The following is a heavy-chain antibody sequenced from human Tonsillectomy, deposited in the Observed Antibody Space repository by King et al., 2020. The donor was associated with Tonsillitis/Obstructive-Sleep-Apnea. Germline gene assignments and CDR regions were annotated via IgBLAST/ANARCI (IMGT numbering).Heavy chain of an antibody. J-gene: IGHJ6*02. CDR3: ARGLVPAAKDFHYYGMDV. V-gene: IGHV3-23*04. CDR2: VSSSGGNT. D-gene: IGHD2-2*01. CDR1: GFSFRSYA. Sequence: VQLVESGGGLVQPGGSLRLSCAASGFSFRSYAMDWVRQAPGKGLEWVSAVSSSGGNTFYADSVKGRFTISRDNSNNTLYLHMNSRRAEDAAVYYCARGLVPAAKDFHYYGMDVWGQGTTVTVSS.